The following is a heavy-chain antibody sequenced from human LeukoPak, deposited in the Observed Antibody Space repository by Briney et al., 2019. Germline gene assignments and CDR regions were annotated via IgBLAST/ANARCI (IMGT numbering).Heavy chain of an antibody. D-gene: IGHD2/OR15-2a*01. CDR2: ISFNGNEQ. J-gene: IGHJ5*02. CDR3: ARDRSTTSKYFDP. CDR1: GFPFSSYT. Sequence: PGGSLRLSCAASGFPFSSYTMHWVRQAPGKGLEWVAFISFNGNEQKYAGSVKGRFTISRGNSKNILYLQLNGLRIDDTAVYYCARDRSTTSKYFDPWGQGTLVTVSS. V-gene: IGHV3-30*04.